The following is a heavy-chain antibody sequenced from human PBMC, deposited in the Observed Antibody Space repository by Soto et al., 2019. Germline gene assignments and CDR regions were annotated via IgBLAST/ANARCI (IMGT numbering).Heavy chain of an antibody. CDR2: ISGSGGNT. CDR1: GFTFSTYA. CDR3: VKDQEVVAAVSHLDY. Sequence: GGSLRLSCAASGFTFSTYAMSWVRQAPGKGLEWVSSISGSGGNTYYADSVKGRFTISRDNYKTTLYLQMNSLRADDTAVYYCVKDQEVVAAVSHLDYWGQGTLVTVSS. V-gene: IGHV3-23*01. J-gene: IGHJ4*02. D-gene: IGHD2-15*01.